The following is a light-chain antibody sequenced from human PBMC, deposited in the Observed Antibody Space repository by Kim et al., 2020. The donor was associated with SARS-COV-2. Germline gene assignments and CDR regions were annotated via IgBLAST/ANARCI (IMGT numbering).Light chain of an antibody. Sequence: GKTVSLACPASGGSIARNFVQWYRQRPGSAPVTVIYEDNQRPSEIPDRLSGSINGAANSALLTISGLTTEDEAVYYCQSYDSRSWVFGGGTKVTVL. J-gene: IGLJ3*02. V-gene: IGLV6-57*02. CDR1: GGSIARNF. CDR2: EDN. CDR3: QSYDSRSWV.